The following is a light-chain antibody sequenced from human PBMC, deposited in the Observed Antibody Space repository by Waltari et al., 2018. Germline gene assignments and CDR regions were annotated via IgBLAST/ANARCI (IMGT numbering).Light chain of an antibody. Sequence: QSALTQPASVSGSPGQSITVSCTGTSSYVGGYNYVSWYQQHPGKAPKVMIYDVNNRPSGVSNRFSGSKSGNTASLTISGLQAEDEADYYCSSYTSSSTVVFGGGTKLTVL. J-gene: IGLJ2*01. CDR1: SSYVGGYNY. CDR3: SSYTSSSTVV. CDR2: DVN. V-gene: IGLV2-14*03.